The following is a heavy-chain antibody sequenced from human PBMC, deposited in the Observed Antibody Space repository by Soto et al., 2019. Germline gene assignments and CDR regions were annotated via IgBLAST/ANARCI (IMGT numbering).Heavy chain of an antibody. CDR2: ISGSGGST. CDR1: GFTFSSYA. J-gene: IGHJ5*02. D-gene: IGHD3-10*01. CDR3: ARGGVLLWFGESDNWFDP. Sequence: PGGSLRLSCAASGFTFSSYAMSWVRQAPGKGLEWVSAISGSGGSTYYADSVKGRFTISRDNSKNTLYLQMNSLRAEDTAVYYCARGGVLLWFGESDNWFDPWGQGTLVTVSS. V-gene: IGHV3-23*01.